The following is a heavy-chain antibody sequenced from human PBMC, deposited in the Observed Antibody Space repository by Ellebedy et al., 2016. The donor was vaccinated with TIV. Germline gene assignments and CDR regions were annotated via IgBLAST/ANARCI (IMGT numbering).Heavy chain of an antibody. CDR3: ARLYEWNDWSWFDL. CDR1: GDPITGSHW. V-gene: IGHV4-4*02. D-gene: IGHD1-1*01. J-gene: IGHJ5*02. CDR2: INLSAST. Sequence: SETLSLTXAVSGDPITGSHWWSWLRQSPGKGLEWIGEINLSASTTYNPSLNSRVTISLDTSKSQSSLNLTSVTAADTAVYYCARLYEWNDWSWFDLWGQGSLVTVSS.